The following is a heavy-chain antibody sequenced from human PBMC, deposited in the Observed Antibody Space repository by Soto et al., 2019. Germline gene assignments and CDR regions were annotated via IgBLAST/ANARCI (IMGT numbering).Heavy chain of an antibody. D-gene: IGHD2-2*01. V-gene: IGHV3-30-3*01. CDR1: GFTFSNNA. Sequence: QVQLVESGGGVVQPGRSLRLSCAASGFTFSNNAMDWVRQAPGKGLEWVAVISYDGSNKYIAESVKGRFTISRDNSKNTLFLQMNSLRAEDTAVYYCASGTTTAAFSAMDVWVQGTTVTVSS. CDR3: ASGTTTAAFSAMDV. CDR2: ISYDGSNK. J-gene: IGHJ6*02.